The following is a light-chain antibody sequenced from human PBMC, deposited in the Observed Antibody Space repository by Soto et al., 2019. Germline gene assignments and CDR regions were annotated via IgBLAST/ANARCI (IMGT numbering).Light chain of an antibody. CDR3: CSYAGRINWV. CDR2: EVS. Sequence: QSALTQPASVSGSPGQSITISCTGTSSDVGSYNLVSWFQQHPGEAPKLIIYEVSDRPSGVSNRFSGSKSGNTASLTISGLQGSAEADYYCCSYAGRINWVFGGGTKVTVL. CDR1: SSDVGSYNL. V-gene: IGLV2-23*02. J-gene: IGLJ3*02.